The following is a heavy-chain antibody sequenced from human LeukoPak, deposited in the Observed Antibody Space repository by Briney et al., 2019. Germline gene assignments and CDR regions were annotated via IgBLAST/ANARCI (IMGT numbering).Heavy chain of an antibody. Sequence: ASVKVSCKASGYTFTGYYMHWVRQAPGQGLEWMGIINPSGGSTSYAQKFQGRVTMTRDMSTSTVYMELSSLRSEDTAVYYCAGEGGIALRAFDIWGQGTMVTVSS. V-gene: IGHV1-46*01. D-gene: IGHD4-17*01. J-gene: IGHJ3*02. CDR1: GYTFTGYY. CDR3: AGEGGIALRAFDI. CDR2: INPSGGST.